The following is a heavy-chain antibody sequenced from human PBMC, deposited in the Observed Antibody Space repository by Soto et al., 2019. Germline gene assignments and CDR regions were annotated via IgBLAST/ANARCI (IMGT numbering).Heavy chain of an antibody. V-gene: IGHV6-1*01. CDR2: TYYRSKWYN. CDR1: GDSVSSNSAA. CDR3: AREDLYLWGKRFDY. J-gene: IGHJ4*02. D-gene: IGHD3-16*01. Sequence: SQTLSRTCAMSGDSVSSNSAAWNWIRQSPSRGLEWLGRTYYRSKWYNDYAVSVKSRITINPDTSKNQFSLQLNSVTPEDTAVYYCAREDLYLWGKRFDYWGQGTLVTVSS.